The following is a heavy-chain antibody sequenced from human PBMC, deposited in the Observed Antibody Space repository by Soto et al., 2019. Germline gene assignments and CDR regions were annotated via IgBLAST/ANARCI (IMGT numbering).Heavy chain of an antibody. D-gene: IGHD6-6*01. V-gene: IGHV4-39*07. CDR1: GGSISSGGYY. CDR2: IYHSGST. J-gene: IGHJ5*02. Sequence: SETLSLTCTVSGGSISSGGYYWSWIRQPPGKGLEWIGEIYHSGSTNYNPSLKSRVTISVDKSKNQFSLKLSSVTAADTAVYYCARDTSKYSSSSEKNWFDPWGQGTLVTVSS. CDR3: ARDTSKYSSSSEKNWFDP.